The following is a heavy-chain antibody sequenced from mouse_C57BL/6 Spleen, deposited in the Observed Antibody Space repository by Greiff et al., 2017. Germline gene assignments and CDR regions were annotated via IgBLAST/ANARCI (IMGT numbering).Heavy chain of an antibody. V-gene: IGHV1-64*01. Sequence: QAQLQQPGAELVKPGASVKLSCKASGYTFTSYWMHWVKQRPGQGLEWIGMIHPNSGSTNYNEKFKSKATLTVDKSSSTAYMQLSSLTSEDSAVYYCARGRDGVTYYAMDYWGQGTSVTVSS. CDR3: ARGRDGVTYYAMDY. J-gene: IGHJ4*01. CDR2: IHPNSGST. D-gene: IGHD2-2*01. CDR1: GYTFTSYW.